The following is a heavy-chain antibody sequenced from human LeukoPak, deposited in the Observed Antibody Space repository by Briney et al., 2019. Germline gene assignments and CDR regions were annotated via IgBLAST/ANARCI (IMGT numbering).Heavy chain of an antibody. CDR1: GGSISSYY. CDR2: IYTSGST. V-gene: IGHV4-4*07. CDR3: ARLTDYAFDI. D-gene: IGHD3/OR15-3a*01. J-gene: IGHJ3*02. Sequence: SGTLSLTCTVSGGSISSYYWSWVRQPAGKGLEWIGRIYTSGSTNYNPSLTSRVTMSVDTSKNQFSLKLSSVTAADTAVYYCARLTDYAFDIWGQGTMVTVSS.